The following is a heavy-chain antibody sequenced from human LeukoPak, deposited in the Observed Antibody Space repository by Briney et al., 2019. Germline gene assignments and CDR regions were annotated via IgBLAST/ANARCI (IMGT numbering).Heavy chain of an antibody. Sequence: GASVKVSCKASGYTFSGYAISWVRQAPGQGLEWMGWINPNSGGTNYAQKFQGRVTMTRDTSISTAYMELSRLRSDDTAMYYCARYYIEGRCFDYWGQGTLVTVSS. CDR2: INPNSGGT. CDR3: ARYYIEGRCFDY. V-gene: IGHV1-2*02. CDR1: GYTFSGYA. J-gene: IGHJ4*02. D-gene: IGHD3-10*01.